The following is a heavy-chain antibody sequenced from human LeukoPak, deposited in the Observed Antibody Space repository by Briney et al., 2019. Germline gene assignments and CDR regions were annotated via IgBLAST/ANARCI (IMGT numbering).Heavy chain of an antibody. CDR2: INSDGSST. J-gene: IGHJ4*02. D-gene: IGHD1-26*01. CDR3: ARDTRTFDY. V-gene: IGHV3-74*01. CDR1: GFTFSSYW. Sequence: GGSLRLSCAASGFTFSSYWMHWVRQAPGKGLVWVSHINSDGSSTNYADSVKGRFTISRDNAKNTLYLQMNSLRADDTAVYYCARDTRTFDYWGQGTLVTVSS.